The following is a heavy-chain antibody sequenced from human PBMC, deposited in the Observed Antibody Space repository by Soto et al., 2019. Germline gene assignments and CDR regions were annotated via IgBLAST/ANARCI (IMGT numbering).Heavy chain of an antibody. Sequence: QVQLQQWGAGLLKPSETLSLTCAVYGGSFSGYYWSWIRQPPGKGLEWIGEINHSGSTNYNPSLKSRVTISVDTSKIQFSLNLSSVTAAVTAVYYCAGGASNVDTAMVIDYWGQGTLVTVSS. CDR3: AGGASNVDTAMVIDY. V-gene: IGHV4-34*01. D-gene: IGHD5-18*01. J-gene: IGHJ4*02. CDR1: GGSFSGYY. CDR2: INHSGST.